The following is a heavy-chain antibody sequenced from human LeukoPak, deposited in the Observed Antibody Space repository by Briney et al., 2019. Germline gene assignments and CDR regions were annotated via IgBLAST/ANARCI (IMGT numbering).Heavy chain of an antibody. V-gene: IGHV4-59*01. CDR3: ARFTPYYDILTGYSHFDY. D-gene: IGHD3-9*01. J-gene: IGHJ4*02. CDR2: IYYSGST. Sequence: PSETLSLTCTVSGDSISSYYWSWIRQPPGKGLEWIGYIYYSGSTNYNPSLKSRVTISVDTSKNQFSLKLSSVTAADTAVYYCARFTPYYDILTGYSHFDYWGQGTLVTVSS. CDR1: GDSISSYY.